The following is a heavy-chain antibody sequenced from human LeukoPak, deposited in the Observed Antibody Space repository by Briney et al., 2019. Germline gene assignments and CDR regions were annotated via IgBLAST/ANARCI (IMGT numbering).Heavy chain of an antibody. V-gene: IGHV3-9*02. CDR1: IVTPDVHA. Sequence: GGSLRLSSTAPIVTPDVHALHCVRQAPGEGLEWGAGIYWNNGVVDYADSVKGRFTISRDIAKRSVYLQMDSLRTEDTALYYCTSDIQPGGADVWGPGTTVTVSS. CDR3: TSDIQPGGADV. J-gene: IGHJ6*02. CDR2: IYWNNGVV. D-gene: IGHD3-16*01.